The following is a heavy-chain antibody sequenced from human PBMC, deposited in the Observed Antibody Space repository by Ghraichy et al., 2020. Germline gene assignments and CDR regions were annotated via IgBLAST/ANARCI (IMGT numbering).Heavy chain of an antibody. J-gene: IGHJ5*02. CDR3: AHTYCTGGSCYEHWFDL. V-gene: IGHV2-5*02. CDR1: GFSLSTSRVG. CDR2: IYWDDDK. D-gene: IGHD2-15*01. Sequence: TLVKPTQTLTLTCTFSGFSLSTSRVGVGWIRQPPGRALEWLALIYWDDDKRYSPSLKSRLTITRDTSKNQVVLTMTNMDPVDTATYYCAHTYCTGGSCYEHWFDLWGQGTLVTVSS.